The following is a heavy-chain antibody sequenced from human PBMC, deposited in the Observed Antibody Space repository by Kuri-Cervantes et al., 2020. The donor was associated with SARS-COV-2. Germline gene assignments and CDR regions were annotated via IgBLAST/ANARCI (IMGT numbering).Heavy chain of an antibody. V-gene: IGHV3-23*01. CDR1: GFTFSSYA. D-gene: IGHD2-2*01. Sequence: RGSLRLSCAASGFTFSSYAMSWVRQAPGKGLEWVSAISGSGGSTYYADSVKGRFTISRDNSKNTLYLQMNSLRAEDTAVYYCAKDLRPAPFLDAFDIWGQGTMVTVSS. CDR2: ISGSGGST. CDR3: AKDLRPAPFLDAFDI. J-gene: IGHJ3*02.